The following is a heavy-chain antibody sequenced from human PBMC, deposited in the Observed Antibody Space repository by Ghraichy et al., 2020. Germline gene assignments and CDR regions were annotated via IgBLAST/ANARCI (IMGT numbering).Heavy chain of an antibody. J-gene: IGHJ6*02. CDR2: INHSGST. V-gene: IGHV4-34*01. CDR3: ARPNYYGSGSYYKNYYYGMDV. Sequence: SETLSLTCAVYGGSFSGYYWSWIRQPPGKGLEWIGEINHSGSTNYNPSLKSRVTISVDTSKNQFSLKLSSVTAADTAVYYCARPNYYGSGSYYKNYYYGMDVWGQGTTVTVSS. D-gene: IGHD3-10*01. CDR1: GGSFSGYY.